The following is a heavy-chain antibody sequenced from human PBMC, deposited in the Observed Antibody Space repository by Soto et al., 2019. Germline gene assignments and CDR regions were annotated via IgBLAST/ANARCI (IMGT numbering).Heavy chain of an antibody. CDR1: GFNFRKFA. Sequence: PGGSLRLSCAASGFNFRKFAMSWVRQAPGKGLEWVSGMSERSGPPLYADSVKGRFTISRDNSKNTLYLQMNSLRAEDTAVYYCAKGLSGSRNDAFDIWGQGTMVTVSS. V-gene: IGHV3-23*01. CDR3: AKGLSGSRNDAFDI. J-gene: IGHJ3*02. CDR2: MSERSGPP. D-gene: IGHD1-26*01.